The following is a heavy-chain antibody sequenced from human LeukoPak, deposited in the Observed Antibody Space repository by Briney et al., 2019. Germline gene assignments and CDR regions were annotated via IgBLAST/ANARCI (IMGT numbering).Heavy chain of an antibody. D-gene: IGHD4-23*01. Sequence: PGRSLRLSCAASGFTFSSYAMHWVRQAPGKGLEWVAVISYDGSNKYYADSVKGRFTISRDNSKNTLYLQMNSLRAEDTAVYYCARETDYGGNSFDYWGQGTLVTVSS. CDR3: ARETDYGGNSFDY. CDR1: GFTFSSYA. J-gene: IGHJ4*02. CDR2: ISYDGSNK. V-gene: IGHV3-30-3*01.